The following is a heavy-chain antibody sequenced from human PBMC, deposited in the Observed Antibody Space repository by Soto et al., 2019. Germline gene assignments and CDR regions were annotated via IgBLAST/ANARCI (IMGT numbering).Heavy chain of an antibody. CDR1: GFTFSSYA. Sequence: GGSLRLSCAASGFTFSSYAMSWVRQAPGKVLEWVSAISGSGGSTYYADSVKGRFTISRDNSKNTLYLQMNSLRAEDTAVYYCAKQLYQLLDIYGGCPFDYWGQGTLVNVSS. D-gene: IGHD2-2*01. J-gene: IGHJ4*02. CDR3: AKQLYQLLDIYGGCPFDY. CDR2: ISGSGGST. V-gene: IGHV3-23*01.